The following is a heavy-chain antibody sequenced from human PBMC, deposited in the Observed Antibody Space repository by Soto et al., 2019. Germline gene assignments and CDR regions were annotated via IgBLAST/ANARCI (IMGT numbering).Heavy chain of an antibody. Sequence: PSETLSLTCTFSGGSISSSSYYWGWIRQPPGKGLEWIGSIYYSGSTYYNPSLKSRVTISVDTSKNQFSLKLSSVTAADTAVYYCARHYCTNGVCYTGSYYYYGMDVWGQGTTVT. CDR1: GGSISSSSYY. D-gene: IGHD2-8*01. J-gene: IGHJ6*02. CDR3: ARHYCTNGVCYTGSYYYYGMDV. V-gene: IGHV4-39*01. CDR2: IYYSGST.